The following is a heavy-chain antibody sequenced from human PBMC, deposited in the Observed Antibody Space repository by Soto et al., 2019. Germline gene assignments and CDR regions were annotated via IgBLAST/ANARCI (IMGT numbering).Heavy chain of an antibody. D-gene: IGHD3-22*01. CDR1: GGTFSRYA. Sequence: QVQLVQSGAEVKKPGSSVKVSCKASGGTFSRYAISWVRQAPGQGLEWMGGSIPICGTANYAQKFQGRVTITADESTSTAYMELSSLRSEDTAVYYCARASYYYDSSASGYWGQGTMVTVSS. CDR3: ARASYYYDSSASGY. J-gene: IGHJ4*02. CDR2: SIPICGTA. V-gene: IGHV1-69*01.